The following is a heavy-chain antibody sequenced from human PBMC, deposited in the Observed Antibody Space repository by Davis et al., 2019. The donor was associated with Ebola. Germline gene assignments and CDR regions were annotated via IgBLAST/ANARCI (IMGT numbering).Heavy chain of an antibody. V-gene: IGHV3-7*03. CDR3: GRAPSHYFVDL. CDR2: IKQDESKK. Sequence: GESLKISCAASGFTFSSCWMNWVRQGPGKGLEWLANIKQDESKKNYVDSVKDRFTISRDNAKNSLYLQMHSLRADDTAVYYCGRAPSHYFVDLWGRGTLVTVSS. CDR1: GFTFSSCW. D-gene: IGHD3-9*01. J-gene: IGHJ2*01.